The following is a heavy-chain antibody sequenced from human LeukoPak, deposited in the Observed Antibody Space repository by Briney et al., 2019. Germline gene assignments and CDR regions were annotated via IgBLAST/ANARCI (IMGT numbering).Heavy chain of an antibody. CDR3: AKPQGTAMAKEDY. CDR2: IRYDGSNK. V-gene: IGHV3-30*02. Sequence: PGGSLRLSCAASGFTFSNYGRHWVRQAPGKGLEWVAFIRYDGSNKYYADSVKGRFTISRDNSKNTLYLQMNSLRAEDTAVYYCAKPQGTAMAKEDYWGQGTLVTVSS. CDR1: GFTFSNYG. D-gene: IGHD5-18*01. J-gene: IGHJ4*02.